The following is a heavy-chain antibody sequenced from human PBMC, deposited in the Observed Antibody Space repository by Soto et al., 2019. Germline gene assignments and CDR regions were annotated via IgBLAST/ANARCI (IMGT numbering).Heavy chain of an antibody. V-gene: IGHV1-69*02. CDR1: GGTFSSYT. CDR3: APNRGIAVAA. CDR2: IIPILDMA. J-gene: IGHJ5*02. D-gene: IGHD6-19*01. Sequence: QVQLVQSGAEIKKPGSSVKVSCKASGGTFSSYTISWVRQAPGQGLEWMGRIIPILDMANYAQKFQGRVTITADKSTSTAFMELSSLSSEDTAVYYCAPNRGIAVAAWGQGTLVTVSS.